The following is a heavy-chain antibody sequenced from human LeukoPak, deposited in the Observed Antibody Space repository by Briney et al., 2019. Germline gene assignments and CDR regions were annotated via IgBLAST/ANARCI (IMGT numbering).Heavy chain of an antibody. Sequence: ASVKVSCKASGYTFTDYHIHWVRQAPGQGLEWMGWINPNGGGTNYAGKFQGRVTMTRDTSITTVYMDLSRLSSDDTAVYYCARRYSDSSEGFDYWGQGTLVTVSS. D-gene: IGHD6-6*01. V-gene: IGHV1-2*02. J-gene: IGHJ4*02. CDR2: INPNGGGT. CDR1: GYTFTDYH. CDR3: ARRYSDSSEGFDY.